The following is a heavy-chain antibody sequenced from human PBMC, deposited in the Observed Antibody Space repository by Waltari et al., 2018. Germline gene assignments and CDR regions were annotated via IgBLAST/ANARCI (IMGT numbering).Heavy chain of an antibody. J-gene: IGHJ4*02. CDR2: IFPSGST. CDR3: ARGSDAYKGGNS. V-gene: IGHV4-34*01. D-gene: IGHD3-16*01. Sequence: AGLLTPSETLSLTCAVYGGSFSGYYCSWVRQSPGKGMEWIGEIFPSGSTNYNPSLKSRVTISLDTSKNQLSLRLSSVTAADTAVYYCARGSDAYKGGNSWGQGTLVTVSS. CDR1: GGSFSGYY.